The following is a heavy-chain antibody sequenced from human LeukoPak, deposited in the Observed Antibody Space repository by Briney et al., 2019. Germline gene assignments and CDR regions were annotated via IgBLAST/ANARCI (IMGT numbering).Heavy chain of an antibody. CDR2: IYHSGST. V-gene: IGHV4-59*01. CDR3: ARGGAARLHFQN. D-gene: IGHD6-6*01. J-gene: IGHJ1*01. Sequence: SETLSLTCTVSGGSISTYYWNWIRQPPGKGLEWIGYIYHSGSTNYNPSLQSRVTISVDTSKNQFSLNLNSVTAADTAVYYCARGGAARLHFQNWGQGTLVTISS. CDR1: GGSISTYY.